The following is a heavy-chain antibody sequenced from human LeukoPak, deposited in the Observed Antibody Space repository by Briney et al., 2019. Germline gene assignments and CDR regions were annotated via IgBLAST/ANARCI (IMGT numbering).Heavy chain of an antibody. CDR2: INHSGST. V-gene: IGHV4-34*01. D-gene: IGHD3-10*01. Sequence: SEALSLTCAVYGGSFSGYYWSWIRQPPGKGLEWIGEINHSGSTNYNPSLKSRVTISVDTSKNQFSLKLSSVTAADTAVYYCARGQRRNYYGSGSYYNRWGQGTLVTVSS. J-gene: IGHJ4*02. CDR3: ARGQRRNYYGSGSYYNR. CDR1: GGSFSGYY.